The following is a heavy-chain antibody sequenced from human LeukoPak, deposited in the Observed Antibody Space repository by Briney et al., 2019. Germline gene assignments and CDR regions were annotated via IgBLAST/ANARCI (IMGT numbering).Heavy chain of an antibody. Sequence: SVKVSCKASGSTFTSSAVQWVRQARGQRLEWIGWIVVGSGDTNSAQKFQERVTITRDMSTRTAYMELSSLRSEDTAVYYCGADSMPRGVFSYAFDIWGQGTMVTVSS. CDR3: GADSMPRGVFSYAFDI. V-gene: IGHV1-58*01. CDR2: IVVGSGDT. J-gene: IGHJ3*02. D-gene: IGHD3-10*01. CDR1: GSTFTSSA.